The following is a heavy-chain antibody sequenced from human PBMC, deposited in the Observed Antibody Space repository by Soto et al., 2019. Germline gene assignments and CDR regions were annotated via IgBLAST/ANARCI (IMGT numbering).Heavy chain of an antibody. J-gene: IGHJ4*02. V-gene: IGHV4-4*02. CDR1: SGSISSSNW. CDR3: ARVDASGNYYDY. D-gene: IGHD3-10*01. Sequence: PSETLSLTCAVSSGSISSSNWWSWVRQPPEKGLEWIGEIYHTGSINYSPSLTSQLTISVDKSKNQFSLYLRSVTAADTAVYYSARVDASGNYYDYWGQGTLVTVSS. CDR2: IYHTGSI.